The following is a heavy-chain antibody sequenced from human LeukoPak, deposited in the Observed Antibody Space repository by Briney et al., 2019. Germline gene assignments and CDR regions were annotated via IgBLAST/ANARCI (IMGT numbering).Heavy chain of an antibody. CDR3: ARGPYCSGGSCYSGDY. CDR1: GYTFTSYD. CDR2: MNPNSGNT. D-gene: IGHD2-15*01. V-gene: IGHV1-8*01. Sequence: ASVKVSCKASGYTFTSYDINWVRQATGQGLEWMGWMNPNSGNTGYAQKFQGRVTMTRDTSISTAYMELSSLRSEDTAVYYCARGPYCSGGSCYSGDYWGQGTLVTVSS. J-gene: IGHJ4*02.